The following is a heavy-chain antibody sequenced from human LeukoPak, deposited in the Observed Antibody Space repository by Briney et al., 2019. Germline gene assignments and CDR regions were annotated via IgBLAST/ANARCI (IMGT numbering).Heavy chain of an antibody. CDR2: ISWNSGSI. CDR1: GFTFDDYA. J-gene: IGHJ4*02. V-gene: IGHV3-9*01. CDR3: AKVGPGSYADGDYFDY. Sequence: PGGSLRLSCAASGFTFDDYAMHWVRQAPGKGLEWVSGISWNSGSIGYADSVKGRFTISRDNAKNSLYLQMNSLRAEDTALYYCAKVGPGSYADGDYFDYWGQGTLVTVSS. D-gene: IGHD1-14*01.